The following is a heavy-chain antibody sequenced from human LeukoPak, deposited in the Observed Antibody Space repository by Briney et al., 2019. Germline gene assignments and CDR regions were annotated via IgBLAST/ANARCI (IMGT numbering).Heavy chain of an antibody. Sequence: SETLSPTCAVYGGSFSGYYWSWIRQPPGRGLEWIGEINHRGSTNYNPSLKSRVTISVDTSKNQFSPKLSSVTAADTAVYYCARDGRGWELFSTIWGQGTMVTVSS. CDR3: ARDGRGWELFSTI. CDR2: INHRGST. J-gene: IGHJ3*02. D-gene: IGHD1-26*01. CDR1: GGSFSGYY. V-gene: IGHV4-34*01.